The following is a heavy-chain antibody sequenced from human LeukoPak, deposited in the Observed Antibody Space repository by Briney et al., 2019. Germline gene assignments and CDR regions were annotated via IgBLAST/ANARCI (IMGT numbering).Heavy chain of an antibody. CDR2: IWYDGSNK. V-gene: IGHV3-33*01. D-gene: IGHD6-13*01. CDR3: ARDGIAAAADWFDP. CDR1: GFTFSSYG. Sequence: GGSLRLSCAASGFTFSSYGMHWVRQAPGKGLAWVAVIWYDGSNKYYADSVKGRFTISRDNSKNTLYLQMNSLRAEDTAVYYCARDGIAAAADWFDPWGQGTLVTVSS. J-gene: IGHJ5*02.